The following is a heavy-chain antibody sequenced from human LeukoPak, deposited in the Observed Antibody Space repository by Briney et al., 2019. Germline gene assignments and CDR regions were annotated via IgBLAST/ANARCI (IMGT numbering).Heavy chain of an antibody. V-gene: IGHV1-2*06. CDR3: ARVPDYYGSGSSYYSDY. CDR1: GYTFTGYY. Sequence: ASVKVSCKASGYTFTGYYMHWVRQAPGQGLEWRGRINPNSGGTNYAQKFQGRVTMNRDTSISTAYMELSRLRSDDTAVYYCARVPDYYGSGSSYYSDYWGQGTLVTVSS. D-gene: IGHD3-10*01. CDR2: INPNSGGT. J-gene: IGHJ4*02.